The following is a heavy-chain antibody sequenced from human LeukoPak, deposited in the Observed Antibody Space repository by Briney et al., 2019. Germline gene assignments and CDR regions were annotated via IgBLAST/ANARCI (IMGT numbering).Heavy chain of an antibody. CDR2: ISGSGGST. Sequence: PGGSLRLSCAASGFTFSSYAMSWVRQAPGKGLEWVSAISGSGGSTYYADSVKGRFTISRDNSKNTLYLQMNSLRAEDTAVYYCAKDQLRSYYYYYYYMDVWGKGTTVTVSS. J-gene: IGHJ6*03. CDR1: GFTFSSYA. D-gene: IGHD4-17*01. CDR3: AKDQLRSYYYYYYYMDV. V-gene: IGHV3-23*01.